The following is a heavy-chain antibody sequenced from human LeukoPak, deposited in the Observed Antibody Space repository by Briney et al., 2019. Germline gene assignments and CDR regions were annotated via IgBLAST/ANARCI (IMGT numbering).Heavy chain of an antibody. J-gene: IGHJ4*02. CDR1: GGSISSGDYY. D-gene: IGHD2-2*01. V-gene: IGHV4-30-4*01. Sequence: ASQTLSLTCTVSGGSISSGDYYWSWIRQPPGKGLEWIGYIYYSGSTYYNPSLKSRVTISVDTSKNQFSLKLSSVTAADTAVYYCARFLSARAAAIGRLGYWGQGTLVTVSS. CDR2: IYYSGST. CDR3: ARFLSARAAAIGRLGY.